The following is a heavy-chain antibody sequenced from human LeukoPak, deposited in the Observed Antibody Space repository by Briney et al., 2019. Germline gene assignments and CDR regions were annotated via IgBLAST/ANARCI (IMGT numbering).Heavy chain of an antibody. J-gene: IGHJ3*02. CDR2: ISGSGGST. Sequence: GGSLRLSCAASGFTFSSYAMSWVRQAPGKGLEWVSAISGSGGSTYYADSVKGRFTISRDNSKNTLYLQMNSLRAGDTAVYYCAKDRPLAAAGRAYDAFDIWGQGTMVTVSS. V-gene: IGHV3-23*01. CDR1: GFTFSSYA. D-gene: IGHD6-13*01. CDR3: AKDRPLAAAGRAYDAFDI.